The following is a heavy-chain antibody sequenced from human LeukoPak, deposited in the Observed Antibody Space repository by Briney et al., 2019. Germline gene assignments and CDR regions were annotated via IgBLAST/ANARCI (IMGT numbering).Heavy chain of an antibody. CDR1: GFTFSSYA. CDR2: ISGSGGST. CDR3: AKDPERITTMSDAFDI. J-gene: IGHJ3*02. V-gene: IGHV3-23*01. D-gene: IGHD3-22*01. Sequence: GGSLRLSCAASGFTFSSYAMSWVRQAPGKGLEWVSAISGSGGSTYYADSVKGRFTISRDNSKNTLYLRMNSLRADDTDVYYCAKDPERITTMSDAFDIWGKGPMVTVSS.